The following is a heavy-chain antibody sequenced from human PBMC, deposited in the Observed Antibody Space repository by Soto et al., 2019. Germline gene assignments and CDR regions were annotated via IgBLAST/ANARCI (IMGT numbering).Heavy chain of an antibody. CDR1: GFTFSSYW. CDR2: IKSDGTSP. Sequence: EMQLVESGGDLVQPGGSLRLSCATSGFTFSSYWLHWVRQAPGKGLAWVSRIKSDGTSPTYADSVKGRFTISRDDAKNTLYLQMSGLRAEDTAVYYCTSAPKYYDMDVWGKWTTVTVSS. CDR3: TSAPKYYDMDV. V-gene: IGHV3-74*01. J-gene: IGHJ6*03.